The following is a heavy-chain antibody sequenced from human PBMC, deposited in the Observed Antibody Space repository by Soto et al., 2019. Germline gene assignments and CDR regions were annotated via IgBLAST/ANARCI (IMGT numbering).Heavy chain of an antibody. D-gene: IGHD3-22*01. Sequence: ESGGGLVKPGGSLRLSCAASGFTFSSYSMNWVRQAPGKGLEWVSSISSSSSYIYYADSVKGRFTISRDNAKNSLYLQMNSLRAEDTAVYYCARLTSSDSSGYYCYWGQGTLVTVSS. CDR3: ARLTSSDSSGYYCY. V-gene: IGHV3-21*01. CDR1: GFTFSSYS. J-gene: IGHJ4*02. CDR2: ISSSSSYI.